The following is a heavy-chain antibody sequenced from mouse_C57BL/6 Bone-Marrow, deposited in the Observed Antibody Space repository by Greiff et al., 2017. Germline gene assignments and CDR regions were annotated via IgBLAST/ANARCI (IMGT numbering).Heavy chain of an antibody. CDR2: IDPSGSYT. CDR1: GYTFTSYW. D-gene: IGHD2-1*01. CDR3: ARTLYGNFDD. Sequence: QVQLLQPGAELVMPGASVKLSCKASGYTFTSYWMHWVKQRPGQGLEWIGEIDPSGSYTNYNQKFKGKFTLTVDKSSSTDYMELSSLTSEDSAVYYCARTLYGNFDDWGQGTTLTVSS. J-gene: IGHJ2*01. V-gene: IGHV1-69*01.